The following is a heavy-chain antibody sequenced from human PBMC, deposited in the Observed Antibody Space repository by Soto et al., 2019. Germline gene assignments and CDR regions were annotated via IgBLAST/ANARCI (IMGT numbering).Heavy chain of an antibody. D-gene: IGHD4-17*01. Sequence: QVQLVQSGAEVKKPGASVKVSCKASGYTFTSYDINWVRQATGQGLEWMGWMNPNSGNTCYAQKFQGRVTMTRNTSISTAYMELSSLRSEDTAVYYCARGYGDWGYYYYGMDVWGQGTTVTVSS. CDR2: MNPNSGNT. J-gene: IGHJ6*02. CDR1: GYTFTSYD. CDR3: ARGYGDWGYYYYGMDV. V-gene: IGHV1-8*01.